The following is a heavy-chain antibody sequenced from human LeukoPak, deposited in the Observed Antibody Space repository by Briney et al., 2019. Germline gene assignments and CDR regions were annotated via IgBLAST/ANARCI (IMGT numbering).Heavy chain of an antibody. D-gene: IGHD6-19*01. Sequence: AGGSLRLSCAASGFTFSSYEMNWVRQAPGKGLEWVSYISSSGSTIYYADSVKGRFTISRDNAKNSLYLQMNSLRAEDTALYYCAKAPRYSSGWQYWYFDLWGRGTLVTVSS. V-gene: IGHV3-48*03. CDR3: AKAPRYSSGWQYWYFDL. CDR1: GFTFSSYE. J-gene: IGHJ2*01. CDR2: ISSSGSTI.